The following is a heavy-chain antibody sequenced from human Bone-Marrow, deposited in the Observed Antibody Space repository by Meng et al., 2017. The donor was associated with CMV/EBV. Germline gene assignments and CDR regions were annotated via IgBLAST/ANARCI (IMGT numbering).Heavy chain of an antibody. CDR1: GGSFSGYY. CDR3: ARAVRLAPYSWDY. J-gene: IGHJ4*02. CDR2: INHSGST. D-gene: IGHD2-15*01. Sequence: SETLSLTCAVYGGSFSGYYWSWIRQPPGKGLEWIGEINHSGSTNYNPSLKSRVTISADTSKNQFSLKLSSVTAADTAVYYCARAVRLAPYSWDYWGQGTLVTVSS. V-gene: IGHV4-34*01.